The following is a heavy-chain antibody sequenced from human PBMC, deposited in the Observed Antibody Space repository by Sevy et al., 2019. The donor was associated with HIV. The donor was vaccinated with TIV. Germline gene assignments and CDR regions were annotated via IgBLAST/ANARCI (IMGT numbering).Heavy chain of an antibody. J-gene: IGHJ4*02. CDR1: GFTFSNAW. CDR2: IKSKTDGGTT. V-gene: IGHV3-15*01. Sequence: GRSLRLSCAASGFTFSNAWMSWVRQAPGKGLEWVGRIKSKTDGGTTDYAAPVKGRFTISRDDSKNTLYLQMNSLKTEDTAVYYCTTTNFGGSGSYYNSNWGQGTLVTVSS. CDR3: TTTNFGGSGSYYNSN. D-gene: IGHD3-10*01.